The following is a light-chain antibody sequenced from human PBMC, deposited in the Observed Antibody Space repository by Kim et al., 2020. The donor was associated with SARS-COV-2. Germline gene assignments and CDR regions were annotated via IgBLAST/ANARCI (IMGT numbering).Light chain of an antibody. V-gene: IGKV3-15*01. Sequence: VSPGERAALYCRVSQGVSSNLAWYQQKPGQAPRLLIYGASTRATGIPARFSGSGSGTEFTLTISSLQSEDFAVYYCQQYNNWPLYTFGQGTKLEI. CDR1: QGVSSN. CDR2: GAS. J-gene: IGKJ2*01. CDR3: QQYNNWPLYT.